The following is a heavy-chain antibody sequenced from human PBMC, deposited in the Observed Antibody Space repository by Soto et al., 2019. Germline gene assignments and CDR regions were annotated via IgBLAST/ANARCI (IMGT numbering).Heavy chain of an antibody. Sequence: GGSLRLSCAASGFTFSSYGMHWVRQAPGKGLEWVAVISYDGSNKYYADSVKGRFTISRDNSKNTVYLQTNSLRAEHTAVYYGAKGGLDTAMVSDYWGQGTLVTVSS. CDR2: ISYDGSNK. CDR3: AKGGLDTAMVSDY. V-gene: IGHV3-30*18. D-gene: IGHD5-18*01. J-gene: IGHJ4*02. CDR1: GFTFSSYG.